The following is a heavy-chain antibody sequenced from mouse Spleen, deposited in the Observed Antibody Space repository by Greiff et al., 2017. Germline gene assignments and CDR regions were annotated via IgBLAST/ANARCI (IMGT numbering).Heavy chain of an antibody. D-gene: IGHD2-4*01. CDR2: INPNNGGT. V-gene: IGHV1-26*01. Sequence: EVQLQQSGPELVKPGASVKISCKASGYTFTDYYMNWVKQSHGKSLEWIGDINPNNGGTSYNQKFKGKATLTVDKSSSTAYMELRSLTSEDSAVYYCARWTYYDYDEGYWYFDVWGAGTTVTVSS. J-gene: IGHJ1*01. CDR3: ARWTYYDYDEGYWYFDV. CDR1: GYTFTDYY.